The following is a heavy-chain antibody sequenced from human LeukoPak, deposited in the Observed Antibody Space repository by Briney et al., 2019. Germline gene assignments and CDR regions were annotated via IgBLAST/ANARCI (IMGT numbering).Heavy chain of an antibody. V-gene: IGHV3-21*04. CDR3: AKGTGDTAYYFDF. CDR1: GFTFSTYS. Sequence: PGGSLRLSCAASGFTFSTYSINWVRQAPGKGLEWVSSFSSSGVDIYYADSVKGRFTISRDNSENTLYLQMSGLRAEDTAIYYCAKGTGDTAYYFDFWGQGVLVTVSS. CDR2: FSSSGVDI. D-gene: IGHD7-27*01. J-gene: IGHJ4*02.